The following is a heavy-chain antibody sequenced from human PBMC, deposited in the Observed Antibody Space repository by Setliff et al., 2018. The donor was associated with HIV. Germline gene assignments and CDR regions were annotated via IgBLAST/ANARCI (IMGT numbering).Heavy chain of an antibody. CDR2: INHSGST. CDR3: ARGGPTVAYGVDV. D-gene: IGHD4-17*01. CDR1: GGSFSGYF. J-gene: IGHJ6*02. V-gene: IGHV4-34*01. Sequence: SETLSLTCTVYGGSFSGYFWSWIRQTPGKGLEWIGEINHSGSTNYNPSLKGRVTISLDTSKNQFSLKLNSVTAADTAIYYCARGGPTVAYGVDVWGQGTTVTVSS.